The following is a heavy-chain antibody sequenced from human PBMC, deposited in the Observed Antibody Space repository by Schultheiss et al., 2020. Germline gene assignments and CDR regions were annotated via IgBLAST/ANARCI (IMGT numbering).Heavy chain of an antibody. CDR2: IYYSGST. V-gene: IGHV4-61*05. J-gene: IGHJ4*02. CDR1: GGSISSSSYY. CDR3: ARGYSNFALIFGY. Sequence: SQTLSLTCTVSGGSISSSSYYWGWIRQAPGKGLEWIGYIYYSGSTNYNPSLKSRVTISVDTSNSQFSLELTSVTAADTAVYYCARGYSNFALIFGYWGQGALVTGSS. D-gene: IGHD4-11*01.